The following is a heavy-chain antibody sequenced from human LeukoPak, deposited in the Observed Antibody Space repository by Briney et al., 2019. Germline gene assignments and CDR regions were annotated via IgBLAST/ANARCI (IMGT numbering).Heavy chain of an antibody. CDR2: ISVYNGNT. CDR3: ARDQSGSYVC. CDR1: GYTFTSYG. D-gene: IGHD1-26*01. Sequence: ASVKVSCKASGYTFTSYGISWVRQAPGQGLEWMGWISVYNGNTNYAQKSQGRVTMTADTSTSTAYMELRSLRSDDTAVYYCARDQSGSYVCWGQGTLVTVSS. J-gene: IGHJ4*02. V-gene: IGHV1-18*01.